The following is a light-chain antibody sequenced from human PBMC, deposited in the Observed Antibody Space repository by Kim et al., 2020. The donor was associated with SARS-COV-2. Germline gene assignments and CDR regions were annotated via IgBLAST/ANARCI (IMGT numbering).Light chain of an antibody. V-gene: IGKV3-20*01. J-gene: IGKJ1*01. CDR2: GAS. CDR3: QKYHRSAWT. Sequence: EIVLTQSPGTLSLSPGESATLSCRASQSVSNGDLAWYQQHPGQAPRLLMYGASSTATGVTVRFSGSGSETDFTISISRLEPDVFAVYYWQKYHRSAWTFGQGTKVDIK. CDR1: QSVSNGD.